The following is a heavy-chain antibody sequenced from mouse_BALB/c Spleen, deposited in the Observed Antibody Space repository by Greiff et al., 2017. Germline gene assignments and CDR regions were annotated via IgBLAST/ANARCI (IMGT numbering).Heavy chain of an antibody. CDR2: INPSNGRT. Sequence: QVQLQQPGAELVKPGASVKLSCKASGYTFTSYWMHWVKQRPGQGLEWIGEINPSNGRTNYNEKFKSKATLTVDKSSSTAYMQLSSLTSEDSAVYYCARSRNYYGIYYAMDDWGQGTSVTVSS. D-gene: IGHD1-1*01. J-gene: IGHJ4*01. CDR3: ARSRNYYGIYYAMDD. CDR1: GYTFTSYW. V-gene: IGHV1S81*02.